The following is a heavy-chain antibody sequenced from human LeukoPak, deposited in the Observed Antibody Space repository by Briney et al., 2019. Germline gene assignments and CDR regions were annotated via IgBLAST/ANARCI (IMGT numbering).Heavy chain of an antibody. CDR2: INPNSGGT. V-gene: IGHV1-2*02. Sequence: ASVKVSCKASGYTFTGYYMHWVRQAPGQGLEWMGWINPNSGGTYYAQKFQGRVTMTRDTSIGSAYMELSSLRSDDTAVYYCARVWPCTNGVCPDVFEYWGQGTLVTVSS. CDR1: GYTFTGYY. CDR3: ARVWPCTNGVCPDVFEY. J-gene: IGHJ4*02. D-gene: IGHD2-8*01.